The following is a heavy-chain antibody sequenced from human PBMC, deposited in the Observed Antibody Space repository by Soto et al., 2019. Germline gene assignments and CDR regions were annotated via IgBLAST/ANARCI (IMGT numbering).Heavy chain of an antibody. D-gene: IGHD1-26*01. V-gene: IGHV3-23*01. J-gene: IGHJ4*02. CDR3: VKGRTTAERDDD. CDR2: ISGSGGTT. CDR1: GFTFSTYA. Sequence: EVQLLESGGGLVQPGGSLRLSCAASGFTFSTYAMTWVRQAPGKGLEWVSAISGSGGTTNYADSVKGRFTISRDNSKNTLYLQMNSLRAEDTAVYYCVKGRTTAERDDDWGQGTLVTVSS.